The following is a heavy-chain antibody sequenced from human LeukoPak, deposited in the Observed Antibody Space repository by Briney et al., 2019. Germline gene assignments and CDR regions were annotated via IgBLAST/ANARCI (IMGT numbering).Heavy chain of an antibody. CDR1: GYTFTDYY. J-gene: IGHJ4*02. D-gene: IGHD1-1*01. Sequence: GASVKVSCKASGYTFTDYYMHWVRQAPGQGLEWMGRINPKSGGSNYAQSFQGRVTMTRDTSINTAYMELSRLRSDDTAVYYCARSRRTTGTTFHDYWGQGTLVTVSS. CDR3: ARSRRTTGTTFHDY. CDR2: INPKSGGS. V-gene: IGHV1-2*06.